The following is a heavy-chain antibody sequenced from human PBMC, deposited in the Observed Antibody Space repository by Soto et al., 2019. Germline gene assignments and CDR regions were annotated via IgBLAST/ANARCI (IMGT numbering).Heavy chain of an antibody. V-gene: IGHV4-4*02. CDR1: GGSISSSNW. CDR3: ARAALGYCSSTSCYAVKSFDY. CDR2: IYHSGST. J-gene: IGHJ4*02. Sequence: SETLSLTCAVSGGSISSSNWWSWVRQPPGKGLEWIGEIYHSGSTNYNPSLKSRVTISVDKSKNQFSLKLSSVTAADTAVYYCARAALGYCSSTSCYAVKSFDYWGQGTLVTVSS. D-gene: IGHD2-2*01.